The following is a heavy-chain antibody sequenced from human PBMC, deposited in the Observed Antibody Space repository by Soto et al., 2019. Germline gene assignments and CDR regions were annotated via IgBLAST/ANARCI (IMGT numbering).Heavy chain of an antibody. J-gene: IGHJ4*02. CDR3: ARVSYYYDSSGKNYFDY. CDR1: GYTFTGYY. CDR2: INPNSGGT. D-gene: IGHD3-22*01. V-gene: IGHV1-2*02. Sequence: GASVKVSCKASGYTFTGYYMHWVRQAPGQGLEWMGWINPNSGGTNYAQKFQGRVTMTRDTSISTAYMELSRLRSDDTAVYYCARVSYYYDSSGKNYFDYWGQGTLVTV.